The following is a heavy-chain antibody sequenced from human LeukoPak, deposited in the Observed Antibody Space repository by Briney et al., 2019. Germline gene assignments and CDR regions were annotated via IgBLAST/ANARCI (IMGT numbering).Heavy chain of an antibody. CDR3: ARDARGSSYTDV. J-gene: IGHJ6*02. D-gene: IGHD2-8*02. Sequence: PSETLSLTCTVSGGSISFYYWSWIRQPPGKGLEWIGFIYYSGSTNYNPSLKSRVTISVDTSKNQFSLKLSSVTAADTAMYYCARDARGSSYTDVWGQGTTVTVSS. V-gene: IGHV4-59*01. CDR1: GGSISFYY. CDR2: IYYSGST.